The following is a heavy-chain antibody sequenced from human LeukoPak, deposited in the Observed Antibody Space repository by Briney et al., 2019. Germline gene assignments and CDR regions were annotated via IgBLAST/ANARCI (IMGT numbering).Heavy chain of an antibody. CDR3: ARGSGRYYYYGVDV. CDR1: GGSIRSSY. Sequence: PSETLSLTCTVSGGSIRSSYWSWIRQPPGKGLDWIGHIYYSGTTSGSTNYNPSLKSRVTISVDTSKNQFSLQVRSVTAADTAVYYCARGSGRYYYYGVDVWGQGTTVTVSS. D-gene: IGHD7-27*01. CDR2: IYYSGTTSGST. J-gene: IGHJ6*02. V-gene: IGHV4-59*01.